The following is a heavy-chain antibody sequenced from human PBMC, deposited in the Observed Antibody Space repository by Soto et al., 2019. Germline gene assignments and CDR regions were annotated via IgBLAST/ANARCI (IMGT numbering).Heavy chain of an antibody. V-gene: IGHV4-39*01. Sequence: PSETLSLTCTVSGGSISRGNYYWGWVRQPPGQGLEWIGSIYYSENTYYNPSLKSRVTIYLDTSKNQFSLKLSSVTAADTAVYYCVSRTVTTFNAFDIWGQGTMLTVSS. CDR1: GGSISRGNYY. J-gene: IGHJ3*02. CDR3: VSRTVTTFNAFDI. D-gene: IGHD4-17*01. CDR2: IYYSENT.